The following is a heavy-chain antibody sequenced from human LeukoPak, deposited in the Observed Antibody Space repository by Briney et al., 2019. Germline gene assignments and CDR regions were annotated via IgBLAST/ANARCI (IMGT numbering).Heavy chain of an antibody. Sequence: PSETLSLTCTVSGGSISSGGYYWRWIRQHPGKGLEWIGYIYYSGSTYYNPSLKSRVTISVDTSKNQFSLKLSSVTAADTAVYYCAREDWSSSSFVDYWGQGTLVTVSS. CDR1: GGSISSGGYY. CDR3: AREDWSSSSFVDY. CDR2: IYYSGST. V-gene: IGHV4-31*03. D-gene: IGHD6-6*01. J-gene: IGHJ4*02.